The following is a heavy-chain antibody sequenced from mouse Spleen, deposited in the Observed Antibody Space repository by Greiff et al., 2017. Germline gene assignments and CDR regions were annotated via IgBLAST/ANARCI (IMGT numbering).Heavy chain of an antibody. V-gene: IGHV1-69*01. CDR1: GYTFTSYW. CDR2: IDPSDSYT. D-gene: IGHD2-14*01. Sequence: VQLQQPGAELVMPGASVKLSCKASGYTFTSYWMHWVKQRPGQGLEWIGEIDPSDSYTNYNQKFKGKATLTVDKSSSTAYMQLSSLTSEDSAVYFCARGNYRYYYYAMDYWGQGTSVTVSS. J-gene: IGHJ4*01. CDR3: ARGNYRYYYYAMDY.